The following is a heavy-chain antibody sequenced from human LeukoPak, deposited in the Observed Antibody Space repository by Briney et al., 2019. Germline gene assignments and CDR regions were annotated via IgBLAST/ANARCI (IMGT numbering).Heavy chain of an antibody. CDR1: GFIFSNYV. V-gene: IGHV3-23*01. Sequence: GRSLRLSCAASGFIFSNYVMSWVRQAPGKGLEWVSGVSGGGISTHYADSEKGRFSISRDKSKNTLYLQMNSLRAEDTAVYYCAKETMGDGGVFDSWGQGTLVTVSS. CDR3: AKETMGDGGVFDS. CDR2: VSGGGIST. J-gene: IGHJ4*02. D-gene: IGHD2-8*02.